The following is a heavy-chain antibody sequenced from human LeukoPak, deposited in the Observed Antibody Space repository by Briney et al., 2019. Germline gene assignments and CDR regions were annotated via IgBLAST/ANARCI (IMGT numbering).Heavy chain of an antibody. D-gene: IGHD2-15*01. CDR3: ARHKCLRRGRSCYGFRLGYFDY. Sequence: SETLSLTCTVSGGSIRSYYWSWIRQSPGKGLEWIGYIYYSGSTYYKSSLESRLTISVDRSKNQFSLKLNSVTVADTAVYYCARHKCLRRGRSCYGFRLGYFDYWGQGTLVTVSS. CDR1: GGSIRSYY. J-gene: IGHJ4*02. V-gene: IGHV4-59*08. CDR2: IYYSGST.